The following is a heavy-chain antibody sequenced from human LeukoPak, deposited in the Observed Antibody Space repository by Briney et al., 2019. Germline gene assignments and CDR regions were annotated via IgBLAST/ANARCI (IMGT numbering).Heavy chain of an antibody. CDR2: ISGSGGGT. CDR1: GFTFSIYA. V-gene: IGHV3-23*01. D-gene: IGHD3-16*02. Sequence: GSLRLPCAASGFTFSIYAMSGVRQAPGKGLEWVSAISGSGGGTYYADSVKGRFTISRDHSKNTLYLQMNSLRAEDTAVYYCAKQITFGGVIVPRYFDYWGEGTLVTVTS. J-gene: IGHJ4*02. CDR3: AKQITFGGVIVPRYFDY.